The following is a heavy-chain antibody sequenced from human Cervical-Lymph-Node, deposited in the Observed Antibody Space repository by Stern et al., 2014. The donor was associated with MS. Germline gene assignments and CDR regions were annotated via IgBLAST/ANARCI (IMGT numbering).Heavy chain of an antibody. CDR2: IYSGGST. J-gene: IGHJ4*02. CDR1: GFTVSSNY. CDR3: ARDSSGYNYFDY. Sequence: EVQLVESGGGLIQPGGSLRLSCAASGFTVSSNYMSWVRQAPGKGLEWVSFIYSGGSTYYADSMKGRFTISRDNSKNTLYLQMNSLRAEDTAVYYCARDSSGYNYFDYWGQGTLVTVSS. V-gene: IGHV3-53*01. D-gene: IGHD3-22*01.